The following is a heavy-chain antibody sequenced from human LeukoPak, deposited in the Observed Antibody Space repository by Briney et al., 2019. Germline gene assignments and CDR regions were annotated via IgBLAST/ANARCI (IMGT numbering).Heavy chain of an antibody. CDR1: GFTFSRYW. V-gene: IGHV3-30*18. CDR2: ISYDGSNK. CDR3: AKDRGGYYDSSGYLDY. Sequence: GGSLRLSCAASGFTFSRYWMSWVRQAPGKGLEWVAVISYDGSNKYYADSVKGRFTISRDNSKDTLYLQMNSLRAEDTAVYYCAKDRGGYYDSSGYLDYWGQGTLVTVSS. J-gene: IGHJ4*02. D-gene: IGHD3-22*01.